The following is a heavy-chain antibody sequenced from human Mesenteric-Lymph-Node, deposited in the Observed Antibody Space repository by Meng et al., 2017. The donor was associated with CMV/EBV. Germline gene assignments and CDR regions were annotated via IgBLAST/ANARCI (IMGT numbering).Heavy chain of an antibody. CDR2: MNPNSGNT. Sequence: KASGYTFTSYDINWVRQATGQGLEWMGWMNPNSGNTGYAQKFQGRVTITRNTSISTAYMELSSLRSEDTAVYYCARAGNRDGYNQFDYWGQGTLVTVSS. CDR3: ARAGNRDGYNQFDY. V-gene: IGHV1-8*03. D-gene: IGHD5-24*01. CDR1: GYTFTSYD. J-gene: IGHJ4*02.